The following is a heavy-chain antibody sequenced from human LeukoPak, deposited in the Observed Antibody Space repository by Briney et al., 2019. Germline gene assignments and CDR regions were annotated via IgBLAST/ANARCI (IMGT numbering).Heavy chain of an antibody. Sequence: ASVKVSCKASGYTFTGYYMHWVRQAPGQGLEWMGWINPSSGGTNYAQKFQGRVSLTRDTSISTAYMELNRLRSDDMAVYYCATEGDIVVVPAATLTHWGQGTLVTVSS. CDR3: ATEGDIVVVPAATLTH. J-gene: IGHJ4*02. V-gene: IGHV1-2*02. D-gene: IGHD2-2*01. CDR2: INPSSGGT. CDR1: GYTFTGYY.